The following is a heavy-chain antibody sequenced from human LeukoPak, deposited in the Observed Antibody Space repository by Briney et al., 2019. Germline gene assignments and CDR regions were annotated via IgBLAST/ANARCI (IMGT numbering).Heavy chain of an antibody. CDR1: GGSISSYY. CDR3: ARDSYGDANFDS. D-gene: IGHD4-17*01. J-gene: IGHJ4*02. Sequence: SETLSLTCTVSGGSISSYYWSWIRQPPGKGLEWIGYIYYSGSTNYNPSLKSRVTISVDTSKNQFSLKLSSVTAADTAVYYCARDSYGDANFDSWGQGTLVTVSS. V-gene: IGHV4-59*01. CDR2: IYYSGST.